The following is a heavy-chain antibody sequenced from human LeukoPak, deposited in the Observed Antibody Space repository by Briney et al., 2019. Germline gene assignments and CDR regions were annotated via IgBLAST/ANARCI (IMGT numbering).Heavy chain of an antibody. D-gene: IGHD6-19*01. Sequence: GGSLRLSCAASGFTFSSYWMPWVRQAPGKGLVWVSRINSDGSSTSYADSVKGRFTISRDNAKNTLYLQMNSLRAEDTAVYYCASLAVAGHFDYWGQGTLVTVSS. J-gene: IGHJ4*02. CDR2: INSDGSST. CDR1: GFTFSSYW. CDR3: ASLAVAGHFDY. V-gene: IGHV3-74*01.